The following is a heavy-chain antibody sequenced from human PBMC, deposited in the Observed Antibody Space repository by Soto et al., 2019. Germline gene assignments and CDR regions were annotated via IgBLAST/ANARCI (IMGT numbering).Heavy chain of an antibody. Sequence: GASVKVSCKASGYTFTTYYMHWLRQAPGQGPEWMGLINPSGGATNYAQKFQDRITLTRDTSTSTVFMEMSSLRSEDTAVYYCASGYYDFWSGYQSKYAHAVDVWGQGTMVTVPS. D-gene: IGHD3-3*01. CDR1: GYTFTTYY. CDR3: ASGYYDFWSGYQSKYAHAVDV. J-gene: IGHJ3*01. V-gene: IGHV1-46*03. CDR2: INPSGGAT.